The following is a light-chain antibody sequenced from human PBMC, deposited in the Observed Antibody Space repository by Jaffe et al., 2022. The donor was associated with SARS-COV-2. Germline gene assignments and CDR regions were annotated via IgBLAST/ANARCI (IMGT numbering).Light chain of an antibody. CDR2: GAS. CDR3: QQYGSSPQT. V-gene: IGKV3-20*01. CDR1: QSVSSNY. Sequence: EIVLTQSPGTLSLSPGERATLSCRASQSVSSNYLAWYQQEPGQAPRLLIYGASSRATGIPDRFSGSGSETDFTLTISRLEPEDFAMYYCQQYGSSPQTFGQGTRVEIK. J-gene: IGKJ1*01.